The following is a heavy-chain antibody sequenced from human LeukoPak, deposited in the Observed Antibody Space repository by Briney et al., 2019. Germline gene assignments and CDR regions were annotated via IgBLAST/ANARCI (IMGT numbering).Heavy chain of an antibody. CDR1: GFTFSSYS. D-gene: IGHD6-13*01. J-gene: IGHJ5*02. V-gene: IGHV3-21*01. CDR2: ISSSSSYI. CDR3: ARVQKGIAAAGTGGGWFEP. Sequence: GGSLRLSCAASGFTFSSYSMDWVRQAPGKGLEWVSSISSSSSYIYYADSVKGRFTISRDNAKNSLYLQMNSLRAEDTAVYYCARVQKGIAAAGTGGGWFEPWGQGTLVTVS.